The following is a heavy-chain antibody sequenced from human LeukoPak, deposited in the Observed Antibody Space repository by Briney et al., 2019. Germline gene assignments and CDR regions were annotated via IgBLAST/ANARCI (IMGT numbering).Heavy chain of an antibody. CDR3: ASDQAGSVNSFDP. J-gene: IGHJ5*02. V-gene: IGHV1-2*06. CDR2: INPNSGGT. CDR1: GNTFTAYY. Sequence: ASVKVSCKASGNTFTAYYIHWVRHAPGQGLEWMGRINPNSGGTVYAQNFRGRVTLTRDTSISTAYMDLTRLRSDDTAVYYCASDQAGSVNSFDPWGQGTLVTVSS.